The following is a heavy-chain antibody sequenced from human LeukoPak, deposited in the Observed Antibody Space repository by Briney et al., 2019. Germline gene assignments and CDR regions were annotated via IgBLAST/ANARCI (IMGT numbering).Heavy chain of an antibody. Sequence: GGSLRLSCAASGFTFSSYAMHWVRQAPGKGLEWVAVISYDGSNKYYADSVKGRFTISRDNSKNTLYLQMNSLTADDTAVYYCARDSSMLRGPLVIYYFDFWGQGTLVTVSS. V-gene: IGHV3-30*04. J-gene: IGHJ4*02. D-gene: IGHD3-10*01. CDR2: ISYDGSNK. CDR1: GFTFSSYA. CDR3: ARDSSMLRGPLVIYYFDF.